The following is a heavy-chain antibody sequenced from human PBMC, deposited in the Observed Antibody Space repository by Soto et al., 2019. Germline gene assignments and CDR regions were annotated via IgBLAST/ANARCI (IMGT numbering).Heavy chain of an antibody. J-gene: IGHJ3*02. CDR3: ARGDYGDYVGDAFDI. CDR2: IYYSGST. D-gene: IGHD4-17*01. V-gene: IGHV4-31*03. CDR1: GGSISSGGYY. Sequence: QVQLQESGPGLVKPSQTLSLTCTVSGGSISSGGYYWSWIRQHPGKGLEWIGYIYYSGSTYYNPSLTSRVTISVDTSKNQFSLKLSSVTAADTAVYYCARGDYGDYVGDAFDIWGQGTMVTVSS.